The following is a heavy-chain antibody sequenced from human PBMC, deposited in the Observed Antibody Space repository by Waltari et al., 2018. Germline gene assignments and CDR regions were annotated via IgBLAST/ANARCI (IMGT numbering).Heavy chain of an antibody. CDR1: GYTFIAPD. D-gene: IGHD3-16*02. Sequence: QVHLVQSGTEVKKPGASVKVSCKTSGYTFIAPDINWVRQASGHGLEWLGWMNPDTGKTEYAQKFQGRITMTRNTSMRTAYMELSSLTSEDTALYFCARTTVIGVIFFDYWGQGTLVIVSS. V-gene: IGHV1-8*02. CDR2: MNPDTGKT. CDR3: ARTTVIGVIFFDY. J-gene: IGHJ4*02.